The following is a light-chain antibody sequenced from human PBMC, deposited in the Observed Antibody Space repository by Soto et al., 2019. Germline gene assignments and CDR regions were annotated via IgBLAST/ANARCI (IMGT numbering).Light chain of an antibody. Sequence: QSVLTQPASVSGSPGQSIAISCTGSGSDVGGYNYVSWYQQHPGKAPKLIIYGVSHRPSGVSPRFSASRSAYTASLTIFGLQHEDEADYYCSSFTSSYFYVFGPGTKVTVL. CDR3: SSFTSSYFYV. J-gene: IGLJ1*01. V-gene: IGLV2-14*01. CDR2: GVS. CDR1: GSDVGGYNY.